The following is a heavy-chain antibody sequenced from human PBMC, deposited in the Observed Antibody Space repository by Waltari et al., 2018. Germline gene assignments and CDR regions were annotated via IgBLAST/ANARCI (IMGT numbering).Heavy chain of an antibody. Sequence: QLQESGPRLVKPSETLSLTRSVSSVSIPGQSSFGGWIRQPPGKGLEWIGSVAFSGSAYYSPSLKSRVTMSVDKSKNQVSLILTSLTAADTAVYFCAREAGIVQGAGYFDSWGQGTLVTVSS. V-gene: IGHV4-39*07. D-gene: IGHD1-26*01. CDR3: AREAGIVQGAGYFDS. J-gene: IGHJ4*02. CDR1: SVSIPGQSSF. CDR2: VAFSGSA.